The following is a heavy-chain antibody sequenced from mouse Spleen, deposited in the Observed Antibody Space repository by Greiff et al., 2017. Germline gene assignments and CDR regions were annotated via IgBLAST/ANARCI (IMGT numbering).Heavy chain of an antibody. CDR1: GYTFTSYW. Sequence: QVQLKQPGAELVMPGASVKLSCKASGYTFTSYWMHWVKQRPGQGLEWIGEIDPSDSYTNYNQKFKGKATLTAEKSSSTAYMQLSSLTSEDSAVYFCARTYYDYDVRVYFDYWGQGTTLTVSS. J-gene: IGHJ2*01. V-gene: IGHV1-69*01. D-gene: IGHD2-4*01. CDR3: ARTYYDYDVRVYFDY. CDR2: IDPSDSYT.